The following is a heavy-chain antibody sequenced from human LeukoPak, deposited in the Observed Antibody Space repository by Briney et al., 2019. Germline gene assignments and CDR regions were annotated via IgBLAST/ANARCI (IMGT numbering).Heavy chain of an antibody. CDR2: ISGSGGST. CDR1: GFTFSSYA. V-gene: IGHV3-23*01. D-gene: IGHD1-26*01. CDR3: AQGGTVAYYYYMDV. J-gene: IGHJ6*03. Sequence: GGSLRLSCAASGFTFSSYAMSWVRQAPGKGLEWVSAISGSGGSTYYADSVKGRLTISRDNSKNTLYLQMNSLRAEDMAVYYCAQGGTVAYYYYMDVWGKGTTVTVSS.